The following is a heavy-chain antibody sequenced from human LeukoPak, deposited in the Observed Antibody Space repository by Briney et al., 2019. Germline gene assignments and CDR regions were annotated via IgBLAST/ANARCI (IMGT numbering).Heavy chain of an antibody. CDR1: GGSISSSSDY. Sequence: SETLSLTCTVSGGSISSSSDYWGWIRQPPGKGLEWIGSIYYSGSTYYNPSLKSRVTISVDTSKNQFSLKLSSVTAADTAVYYCANLFMGSSWSSPDNWFDPWGQGALVAVSS. D-gene: IGHD6-13*01. V-gene: IGHV4-39*01. CDR2: IYYSGST. CDR3: ANLFMGSSWSSPDNWFDP. J-gene: IGHJ5*02.